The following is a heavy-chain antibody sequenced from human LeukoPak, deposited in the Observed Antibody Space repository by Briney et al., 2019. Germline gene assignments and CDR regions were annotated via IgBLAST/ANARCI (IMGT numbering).Heavy chain of an antibody. Sequence: GGSLRLSCAASGFTFSSYAMSWVRQAPGKGLEWVSVIYRAGNTYYADSVKGRFTISRDNSKNTLYLQMNSLSAEDTAVYYCAKNGDRGAYCSGGSCYPYYYYYMDVWGKGTTVTISS. CDR3: AKNGDRGAYCSGGSCYPYYYYYMDV. CDR1: GFTFSSYA. CDR2: IYRAGNT. V-gene: IGHV3-23*03. J-gene: IGHJ6*03. D-gene: IGHD2-15*01.